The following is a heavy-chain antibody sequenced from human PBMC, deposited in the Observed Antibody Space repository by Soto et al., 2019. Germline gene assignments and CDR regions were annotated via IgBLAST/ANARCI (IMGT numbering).Heavy chain of an antibody. CDR3: AKDLHSSGWAAYNFDY. CDR2: ISYDGSNK. J-gene: IGHJ4*02. V-gene: IGHV3-30*18. D-gene: IGHD6-25*01. CDR1: GFTFSNFG. Sequence: PVGSVRLSCAASGFTFSNFGMHWVRQAPGKGLEWVALISYDGSNKYYADSVKGRFTISRDSTKNTLSLQINSLRAEDSAVYYCAKDLHSSGWAAYNFDYWGQGTLVTVSS.